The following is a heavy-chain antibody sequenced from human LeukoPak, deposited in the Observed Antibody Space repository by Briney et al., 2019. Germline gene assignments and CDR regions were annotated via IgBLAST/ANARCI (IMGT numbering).Heavy chain of an antibody. CDR2: IIPILNIP. Sequence: SVKVSCKASGGSFSSYAISWVRQAPGQGLEWMGRIIPILNIPNYAQKFQGRVTITADKSTSTAYMELSSLSSEDTAVYYCARQHNSSSWSGGYWGQGTLVTVSS. D-gene: IGHD6-13*01. J-gene: IGHJ4*02. CDR1: GGSFSSYA. V-gene: IGHV1-69*04. CDR3: ARQHNSSSWSGGY.